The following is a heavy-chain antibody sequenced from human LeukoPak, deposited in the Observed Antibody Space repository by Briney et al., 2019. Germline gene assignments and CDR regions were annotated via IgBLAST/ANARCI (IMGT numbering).Heavy chain of an antibody. CDR3: GGAASRIAAAVADWFDP. CDR2: IYYSGGT. Sequence: SGTLSLTCTVSGGSISSYYWSWIRQPPGKGLEWIGYIYYSGGTNYNPAPKRRVTISVGTSKNHFSLKLMSVTAADKAVLYCGGAASRIAAAVADWFDPWGQGTLVTVSS. D-gene: IGHD6-13*01. V-gene: IGHV4-59*01. CDR1: GGSISSYY. J-gene: IGHJ5*02.